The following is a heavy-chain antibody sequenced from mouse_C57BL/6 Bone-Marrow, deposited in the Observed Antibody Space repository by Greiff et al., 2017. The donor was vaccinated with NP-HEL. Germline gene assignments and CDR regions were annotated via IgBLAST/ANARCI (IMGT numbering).Heavy chain of an antibody. J-gene: IGHJ4*01. CDR2: IYPGNSDT. D-gene: IGHD3-2*02. CDR1: GYTFTSYW. V-gene: IGHV1-5*01. CDR3: TRRGTAQAVYYAMDY. Sequence: VQLQQSGTVLARPGASVKMSCKTSGYTFTSYWMHWVKQRPGQGLEWIGAIYPGNSDTSYNQKFKGKAKLTAVTSASTAYMELSSLTNEDSAVYYCTRRGTAQAVYYAMDYWGQGTSVTVSS.